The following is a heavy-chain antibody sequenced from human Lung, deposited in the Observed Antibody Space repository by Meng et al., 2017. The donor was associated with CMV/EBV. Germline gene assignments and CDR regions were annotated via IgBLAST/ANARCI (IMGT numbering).Heavy chain of an antibody. CDR1: GGSIISGGYY. V-gene: IGHV4-31*03. CDR3: ARASYGSGSPLGESWFDP. CDR2: IHSSGST. D-gene: IGHD3-10*01. J-gene: IGHJ5*02. Sequence: HVLREEPCPRLVKPYQHLSLTCTVSGGSIISGGYYWSWTRQHPGKGLEWIWDIHSSGSTYYNPSLRSRLTISVDTSKNQFSLKLSSVTAADTAVYYCARASYGSGSPLGESWFDPWGQGTLVTVSS.